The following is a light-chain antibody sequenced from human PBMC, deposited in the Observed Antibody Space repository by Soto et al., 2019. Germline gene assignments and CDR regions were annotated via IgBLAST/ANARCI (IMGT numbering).Light chain of an antibody. CDR3: SSYTSSSTQV. CDR1: SSDVGGYNY. CDR2: EVS. V-gene: IGLV2-14*01. Sequence: QSALTQPASVSGSPGQSITISCTGTSSDVGGYNYVSWYQQHPGKAPKLMIYEVSNRPSGVSNRFSGSKSGNTASLTISGRHAEDEADYYCSSYTSSSTQVFGGGTKLTVL. J-gene: IGLJ2*01.